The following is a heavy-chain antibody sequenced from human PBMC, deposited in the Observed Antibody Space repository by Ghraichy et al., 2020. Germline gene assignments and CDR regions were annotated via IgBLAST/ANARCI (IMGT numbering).Heavy chain of an antibody. CDR3: AKEGVWFGELSHAFDI. CDR2: ISGSGGST. CDR1: GFTFSSYA. Sequence: GGSLRLSCAASGFTFSSYAMSWVRQAPGKGLEWVSAISGSGGSTYYADSVKGRFTISGDNSKNTLYLQMNSLRAEDTAVYYCAKEGVWFGELSHAFDIWGQGTMVTVSS. V-gene: IGHV3-23*01. D-gene: IGHD3-10*01. J-gene: IGHJ3*02.